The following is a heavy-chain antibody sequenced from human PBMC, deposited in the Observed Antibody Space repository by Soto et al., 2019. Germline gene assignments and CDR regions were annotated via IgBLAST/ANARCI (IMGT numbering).Heavy chain of an antibody. J-gene: IGHJ4*02. CDR2: IGGSGGNR. Sequence: EVQLLESGGGLVQPGGSLRLSCAASGITFNAYAMTWVRQAPGNGLEWVSAIGGSGGNRYYADSVRGRFTISRDNSKDTVYLQMSSLRVEDTAVYYCARVASDYINSVDNWGQGSLVTVSS. CDR1: GITFNAYA. D-gene: IGHD4-4*01. CDR3: ARVASDYINSVDN. V-gene: IGHV3-23*01.